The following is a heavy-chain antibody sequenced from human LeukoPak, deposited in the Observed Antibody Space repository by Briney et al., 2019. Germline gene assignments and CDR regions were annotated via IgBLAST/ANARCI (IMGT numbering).Heavy chain of an antibody. CDR3: ARNSDFWGDSEDY. J-gene: IGHJ4*02. CDR2: INSDGSTT. CDR1: GFTFSSYW. Sequence: GGSLRLSCAASGFTFSSYWMHWVRQAPGKGLVWVSRINSDGSTTTYADSVKGRFIISRDNAKNTLYLQMNSLRAEDTAVYYCARNSDFWGDSEDYWGQGTLVTVSS. V-gene: IGHV3-74*01. D-gene: IGHD3-3*01.